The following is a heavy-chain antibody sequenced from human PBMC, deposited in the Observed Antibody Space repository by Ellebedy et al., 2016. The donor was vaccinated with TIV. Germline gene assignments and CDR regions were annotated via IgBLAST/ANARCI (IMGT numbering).Heavy chain of an antibody. D-gene: IGHD6-6*01. J-gene: IGHJ6*02. CDR1: RFSFSSYG. V-gene: IGHV3-53*01. CDR2: IYSGGST. Sequence: GESLKISCTASRFSFSSYGMHWVRQAPGKGLEWVSVIYSGGSTYYADSVKGRFTISRDNSKNTLYLQMNSLRAEDTAVYYCARRPNYYGMDVWGQGTTVTVSS. CDR3: ARRPNYYGMDV.